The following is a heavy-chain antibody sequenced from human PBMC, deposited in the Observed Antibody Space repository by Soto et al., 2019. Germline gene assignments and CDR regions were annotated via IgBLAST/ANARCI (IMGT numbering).Heavy chain of an antibody. CDR3: AKVLGSTSPRNYFDD. J-gene: IGHJ4*01. D-gene: IGHD2-2*01. CDR1: GLTFSSYA. V-gene: IGHV3-23*01. Sequence: GGSLRLSCAASGLTFSSYAMSWVRQAPGKGLEWVSVISDSGGRTYYADSVKGRFTISRDNSKNALYLQMNSLRAEDTAVYFCAKVLGSTSPRNYFDDWGHGTLVTVSS. CDR2: ISDSGGRT.